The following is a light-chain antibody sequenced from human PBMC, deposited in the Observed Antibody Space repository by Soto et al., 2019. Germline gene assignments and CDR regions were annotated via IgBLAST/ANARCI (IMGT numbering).Light chain of an antibody. J-gene: IGKJ1*01. CDR1: QSVSSSY. CDR3: QQYGSSPRT. CDR2: GAS. V-gene: IGKV3-20*01. Sequence: EIVMTQSPATLSVSPGERATLPCRASQSVSSSYLAWYQQKPGQAPRLLIYGASSGATGIPDRFSGSGSGADFTLTISRLEPEDFAVYYCQQYGSSPRTFGQGTKVDIK.